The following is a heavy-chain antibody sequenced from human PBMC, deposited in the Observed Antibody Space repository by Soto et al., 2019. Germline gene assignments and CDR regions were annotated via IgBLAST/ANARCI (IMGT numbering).Heavy chain of an antibody. D-gene: IGHD3-22*01. CDR3: ARGDSSDYSTATPADY. CDR2: IYPSDSDT. J-gene: IGHJ4*02. CDR1: GYNFANYW. V-gene: IGHV5-51*01. Sequence: GESLKISCSGSGYNFANYWIGWVRQMPGKGLEWMGIIYPSDSDTRYSPSFEGQVTISAHRSISTAYLQWNSLKASDTAMYFCARGDSSDYSTATPADYWGQGTMVTVYS.